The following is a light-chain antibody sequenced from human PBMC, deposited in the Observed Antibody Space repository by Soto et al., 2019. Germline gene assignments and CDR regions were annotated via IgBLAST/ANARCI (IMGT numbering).Light chain of an antibody. Sequence: QSVLTQPASVSGSPGQSITISCTGTISDVGGYNYVSWYQQHPGKAPKLMIYEVDSRPSGVSNRFSGSKSGNTASLTISGLQAEDEADYYCSSCTSGNTVVFGGGTKLIVL. CDR2: EVD. CDR1: ISDVGGYNY. V-gene: IGLV2-14*01. J-gene: IGLJ2*01. CDR3: SSCTSGNTVV.